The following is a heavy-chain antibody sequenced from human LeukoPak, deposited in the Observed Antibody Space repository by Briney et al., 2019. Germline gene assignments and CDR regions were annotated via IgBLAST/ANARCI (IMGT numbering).Heavy chain of an antibody. CDR3: ARHMFTYSGSYYYFDF. CDR2: IYYTGST. D-gene: IGHD1-26*01. J-gene: IGHJ4*02. Sequence: SETLSLTCTVSGGSISSSSYYWGWIRQPPGKGLEWIGSIYYTGSTYYNPSLKSRFTISVDTSKNQFSLKLTSVTAADTAVFYCARHMFTYSGSYYYFDFWGQGALVTVSS. CDR1: GGSISSSSYY. V-gene: IGHV4-39*01.